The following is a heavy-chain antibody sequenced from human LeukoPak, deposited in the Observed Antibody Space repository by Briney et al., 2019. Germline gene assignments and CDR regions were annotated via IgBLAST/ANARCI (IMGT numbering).Heavy chain of an antibody. V-gene: IGHV4-34*01. CDR3: ATLPSTVTTEYYYGMDV. CDR2: INHSGST. J-gene: IGHJ6*02. Sequence: PSETLSLTCAVYGGSFSGYYWSWIRQPPGKGLGWIGEINHSGSTNYNPSLKSRVTISVDTSKNQFSLKLSSVTAADTAVYYCATLPSTVTTEYYYGMDVWGQGTTVTVSS. D-gene: IGHD4-17*01. CDR1: GGSFSGYY.